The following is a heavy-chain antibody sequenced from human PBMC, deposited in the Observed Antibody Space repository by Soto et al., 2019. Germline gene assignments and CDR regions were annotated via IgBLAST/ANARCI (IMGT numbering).Heavy chain of an antibody. CDR2: INPNSGGT. CDR1: GYTFTGYY. V-gene: IGHV1-2*04. CDR3: ARETSPDCFDY. J-gene: IGHJ4*02. Sequence: QVQLVQSGAEVKKPGASVKVSCKASGYTFTGYYMHWVRQAPGQGLEWMGWINPNSGGTNYARKFQGWVTMTRDTSISTAYKELSRLRSDETAVYYCARETSPDCFDYWGQGTLVTVSS.